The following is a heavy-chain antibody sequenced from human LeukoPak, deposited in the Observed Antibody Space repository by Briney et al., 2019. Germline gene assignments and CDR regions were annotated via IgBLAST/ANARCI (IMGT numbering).Heavy chain of an antibody. J-gene: IGHJ4*02. CDR2: ISPSGGYT. D-gene: IGHD3-22*01. CDR3: ARQEDSSGYYYYY. V-gene: IGHV1-46*01. Sequence: ASVKVSCKASGYTFSNYYMHWVRQAPGQGLEWMGIISPSGGYTTYAQKFQGRVTMTRDTSTSTVSMELSSLRSEGTAVYFCARQEDSSGYYYYYWGQGTLVTVSS. CDR1: GYTFSNYY.